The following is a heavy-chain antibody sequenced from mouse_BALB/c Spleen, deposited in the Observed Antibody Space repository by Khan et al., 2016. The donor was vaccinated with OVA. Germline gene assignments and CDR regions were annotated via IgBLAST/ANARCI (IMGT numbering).Heavy chain of an antibody. J-gene: IGHJ4*01. CDR3: AKFTPDYYSMDY. CDR2: IWGAGST. Sequence: QVQLKQSGPGLVAPSQSLSITCTASGFSLSSYGVNWVRQPPGKGLEWLGVIWGAGSTNYYSALVPRLIISKDNSKSQVFLKLNGLQTDDTATYYCAKFTPDYYSMDYWGQGTSVTVSS. V-gene: IGHV2-3*01. CDR1: GFSLSSYG. D-gene: IGHD1-1*01.